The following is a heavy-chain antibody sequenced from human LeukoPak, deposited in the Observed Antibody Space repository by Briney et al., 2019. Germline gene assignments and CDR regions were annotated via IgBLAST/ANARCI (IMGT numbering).Heavy chain of an antibody. CDR3: AKEGGIVVVTAKLFDWYFDL. D-gene: IGHD2-21*02. J-gene: IGHJ2*01. Sequence: GGSLRLSCAASGFTFSSYGMHWVRQAPGKGLEWVAVISYDGSNKYYADSVKGRFTISRDNSKNTLYLQMNSLRAEDTAVYYCAKEGGIVVVTAKLFDWYFDLWGRGTLVTVSS. V-gene: IGHV3-30*18. CDR1: GFTFSSYG. CDR2: ISYDGSNK.